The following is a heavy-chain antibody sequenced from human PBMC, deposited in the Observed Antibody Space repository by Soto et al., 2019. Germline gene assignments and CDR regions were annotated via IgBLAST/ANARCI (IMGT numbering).Heavy chain of an antibody. D-gene: IGHD6-19*01. V-gene: IGHV3-53*01. CDR2: IYSGGST. CDR3: ARAPIGSGWFVDY. J-gene: IGHJ4*02. Sequence: VGSLRLSCAASGFTVSSNYMSWVRQAPGKGLEWVSVIYSGGSTYYADSVKGRFTISRDNAKNSLYLQMNSLRAEDTAVYYCARAPIGSGWFVDYWGQGTLVTVSS. CDR1: GFTVSSNY.